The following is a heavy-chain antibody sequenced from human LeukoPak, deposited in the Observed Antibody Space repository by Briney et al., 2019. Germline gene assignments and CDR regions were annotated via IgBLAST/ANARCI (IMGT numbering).Heavy chain of an antibody. J-gene: IGHJ5*02. Sequence: GGSLRLPCAASGFTFSSYSMNWVRQAPGKGLEWVSSISSSSSYIYYADSVKGRFTISRDNAKNSLYLQMNSLRAEDTAVYYCARDSSSWFNCFDPWGQGTLVTVSS. CDR1: GFTFSSYS. CDR2: ISSSSSYI. V-gene: IGHV3-21*01. CDR3: ARDSSSWFNCFDP. D-gene: IGHD6-13*01.